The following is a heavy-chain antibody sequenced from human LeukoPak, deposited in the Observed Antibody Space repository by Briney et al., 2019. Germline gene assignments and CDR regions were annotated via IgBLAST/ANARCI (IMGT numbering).Heavy chain of an antibody. CDR2: ISYDGSNK. V-gene: IGHV3-30*03. Sequence: GGSLRLSCAASGFTFSSYGIHWVRQAPGKGLEWVAVISYDGSNKYYADSVKGRFTISRDNSKNTLYLQMNSLRAEDTAVYYCAVGSGWYYFDYWGQGTLVTVSS. CDR3: AVGSGWYYFDY. D-gene: IGHD6-19*01. J-gene: IGHJ4*02. CDR1: GFTFSSYG.